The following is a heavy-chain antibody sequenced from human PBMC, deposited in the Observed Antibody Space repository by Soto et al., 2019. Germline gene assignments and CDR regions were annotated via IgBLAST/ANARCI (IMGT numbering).Heavy chain of an antibody. V-gene: IGHV3-23*01. CDR1: GFTFSSYA. J-gene: IGHJ6*02. CDR3: AKDRDGAAAGPTKFYGMDA. CDR2: ISGSGDST. Sequence: GSLRLSCAASGFTFSSYAMSWVRQAPGKGLEWVSVISGSGDSTYYADSVRGRFTISRDNSKNTLYLQMNSLRAEDTAVYYCAKDRDGAAAGPTKFYGMDAWGQGT. D-gene: IGHD6-13*01.